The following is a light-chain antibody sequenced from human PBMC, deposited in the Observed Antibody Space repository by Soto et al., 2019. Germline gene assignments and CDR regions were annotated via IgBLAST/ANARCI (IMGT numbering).Light chain of an antibody. CDR1: SSDVGSYNY. Sequence: QSALTQPGSVSGSPGQSISISCIGTSSDVGSYNYVSWYQQHPGKAPKLIIYEVRNRPSGVSNRLSGSKSGNTASLTISGLQADDEADYYCCSYTSSSIRVFGGGTQLTVL. CDR3: CSYTSSSIRV. CDR2: EVR. V-gene: IGLV2-14*01. J-gene: IGLJ3*02.